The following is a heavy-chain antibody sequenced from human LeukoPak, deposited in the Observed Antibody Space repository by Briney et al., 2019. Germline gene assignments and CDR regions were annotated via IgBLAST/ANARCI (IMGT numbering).Heavy chain of an antibody. Sequence: SETLSLTCTVSGGSISSSSHYWGWIRQPPGKGLEWIGSIYYSGDTYYNPSLKSRVTTSVDTSKNQFSLKLSSVTAADTAVYYCARRTYSGSYWPLGYWGQGTLVTVSS. V-gene: IGHV4-39*01. CDR3: ARRTYSGSYWPLGY. CDR1: GGSISSSSHY. CDR2: IYYSGDT. D-gene: IGHD1-26*01. J-gene: IGHJ4*02.